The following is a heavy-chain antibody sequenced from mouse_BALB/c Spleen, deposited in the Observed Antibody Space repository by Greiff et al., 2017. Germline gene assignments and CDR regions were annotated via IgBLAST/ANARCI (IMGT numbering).Heavy chain of an antibody. CDR3: AREDYGSSPYYAMDY. D-gene: IGHD1-1*01. CDR2: ISDGGSYT. V-gene: IGHV5-4*02. Sequence: EVQLVESGGGLVKPGGSLKLSCAASGFTFSDYYMYWVRQTPEKRLEWVATISDGGSYTYYPDSVKGRFTISRDNAKNNLYLQMSSLKSEDTAMYYCAREDYGSSPYYAMDYWGQGTSVTVSS. J-gene: IGHJ4*01. CDR1: GFTFSDYY.